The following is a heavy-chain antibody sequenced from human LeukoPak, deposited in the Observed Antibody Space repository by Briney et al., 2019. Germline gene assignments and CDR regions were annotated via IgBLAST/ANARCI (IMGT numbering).Heavy chain of an antibody. J-gene: IGHJ4*02. CDR2: IYSSGST. Sequence: SETLSLTCTVSGASISSYYWSWIRQPAGKGLEWIGRIYSSGSTNYDPSLKSRVTMSVDTSKNQFSLKVTSVTAADTAVYYCASGGYSPTRFDYWGQGTLVTVSS. CDR3: ASGGYSPTRFDY. V-gene: IGHV4-4*07. CDR1: GASISSYY. D-gene: IGHD6-13*01.